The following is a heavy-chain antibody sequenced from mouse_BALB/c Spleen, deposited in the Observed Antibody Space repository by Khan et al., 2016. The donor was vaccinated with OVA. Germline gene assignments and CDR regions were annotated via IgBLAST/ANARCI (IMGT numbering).Heavy chain of an antibody. CDR2: ISYSGST. V-gene: IGHV3-2*02. Sequence: VQLKQSGPGLVKPSQSLSLTCTVTGYSITSGYGWNWIRQFPGNKLEWMGYISYSGSTNYNPSLKSRISITRDTSKNQFFLQLNSVTTYDTATYYCARTARIKYWGQGTTLTVSS. CDR1: GYSITSGYG. J-gene: IGHJ2*01. CDR3: ARTARIKY. D-gene: IGHD1-2*01.